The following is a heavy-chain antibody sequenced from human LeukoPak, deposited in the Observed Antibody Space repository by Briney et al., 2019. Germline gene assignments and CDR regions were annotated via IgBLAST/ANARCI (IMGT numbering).Heavy chain of an antibody. CDR2: ISSSSSYI. CDR1: GFTFSSYS. Sequence: PGGSLRLSCAASGFTFSSYSMNWVRQAPGKGLEWVSSISSSSSYIYYADSVKGRFTISRDNAKNSLYLQMNSLRAEDTAVYYCARLSKGPDAFDIWSQGTMVTVSS. CDR3: ARLSKGPDAFDI. V-gene: IGHV3-21*01. J-gene: IGHJ3*02. D-gene: IGHD3-16*02.